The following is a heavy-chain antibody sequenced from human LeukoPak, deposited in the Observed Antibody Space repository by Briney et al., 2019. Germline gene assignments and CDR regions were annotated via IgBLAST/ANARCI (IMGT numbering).Heavy chain of an antibody. D-gene: IGHD3-3*01. Sequence: PGGSLRLSCATSGFTFSTYWMTWVRQAPGKGLEWVANIKQDGSQKYYVDSVKGRFTNSRDNAKNSLYLQMNSLRVEDTAVYYCARDVLGRSGEQLDYWGQGTLVTVSS. CDR1: GFTFSTYW. CDR3: ARDVLGRSGEQLDY. J-gene: IGHJ4*02. V-gene: IGHV3-7*03. CDR2: IKQDGSQK.